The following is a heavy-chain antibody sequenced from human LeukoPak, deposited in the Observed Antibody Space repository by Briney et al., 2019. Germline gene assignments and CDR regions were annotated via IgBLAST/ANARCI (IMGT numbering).Heavy chain of an antibody. Sequence: ASVKVSCKASAYTFTGYYMHWVRQAPGQGLEWMGWINPNSGGTNYAQKLQGRVTMTTDTSTSTAYMELRSLRSDDTAVYYCARDSPCGDSGYWGQGTLVTVSS. V-gene: IGHV1-2*02. D-gene: IGHD4-17*01. CDR2: INPNSGGT. CDR3: ARDSPCGDSGY. CDR1: AYTFTGYY. J-gene: IGHJ4*02.